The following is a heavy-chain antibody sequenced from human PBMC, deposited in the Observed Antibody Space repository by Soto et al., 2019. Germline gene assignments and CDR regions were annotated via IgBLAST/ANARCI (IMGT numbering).Heavy chain of an antibody. CDR3: AKPLDY. CDR2: ISYDESNK. J-gene: IGHJ4*02. V-gene: IGHV3-30*18. CDR1: GFTFSSYG. Sequence: PGGSLRLSCAASGFTFSSYGMHWVRQAPGKGLEWVAVISYDESNKYYADSVKGRFTISRDNSKNTLYLQMNSLRAEDTAVYYCAKPLDYWGQGTLVTVSS.